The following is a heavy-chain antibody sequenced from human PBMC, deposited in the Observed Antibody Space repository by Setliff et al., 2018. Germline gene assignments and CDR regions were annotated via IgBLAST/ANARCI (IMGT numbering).Heavy chain of an antibody. CDR2: IYTSWST. Sequence: PSETLSLTCTASGDPMSSRRYYWAWIRQPAGKGLEWIGQIYTSWSTNYNPSLKSRVTISLDTSNNQFSLSLSSVTAADTAVYYCAREAGGMVDYWGQGTLVTVSS. CDR3: AREAGGMVDY. J-gene: IGHJ4*02. D-gene: IGHD3-16*01. V-gene: IGHV4-61*09. CDR1: GDPMSSRRYY.